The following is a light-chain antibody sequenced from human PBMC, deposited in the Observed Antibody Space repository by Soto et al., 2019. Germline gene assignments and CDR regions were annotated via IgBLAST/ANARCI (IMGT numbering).Light chain of an antibody. V-gene: IGLV2-14*01. CDR1: SGDIGSYNR. CDR2: EVT. Sequence: ALTQPASVSGSPGQSITISCTGTSGDIGSYNRVSWYQQHPGKAPKLMIYEVTDRPSGVSNRFSGSKSGNTASLTISGLQAEDEAEYYCSSYTNINTRACVFGTGTKVTVL. J-gene: IGLJ1*01. CDR3: SSYTNINTRACV.